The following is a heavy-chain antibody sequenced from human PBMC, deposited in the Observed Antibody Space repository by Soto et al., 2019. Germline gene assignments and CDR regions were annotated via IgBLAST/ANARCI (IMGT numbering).Heavy chain of an antibody. CDR3: ARKDKSGYFNWFDP. D-gene: IGHD3-22*01. CDR2: IFPSDSDT. CDR1: GYTFSGYW. Sequence: GESLKISCXGSGYTFSGYWIVWVRQMPGKGLEWMGIIFPSDSDTRYSPSFQGQVTISADRSTSTVFLQWASLKASDTAVYFCARKDKSGYFNWFDPWGQGTLVTVSS. V-gene: IGHV5-51*01. J-gene: IGHJ5*02.